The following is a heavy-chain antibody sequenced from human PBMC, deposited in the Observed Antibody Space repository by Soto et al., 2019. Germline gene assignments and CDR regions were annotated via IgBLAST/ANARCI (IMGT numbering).Heavy chain of an antibody. CDR1: GFTFSSYG. J-gene: IGHJ3*02. D-gene: IGHD4-17*01. CDR2: ISYDGSNK. CDR3: AKGRLRWYHDAFDI. Sequence: GGSRRLSCAASGFTFSSYGMHGVRQAPGKGLEWVAVISYDGSNKYYADSVKGRFTISRDNSKNTLYLQMNSLRAEDTAVYYCAKGRLRWYHDAFDIWGQGTMVTVSS. V-gene: IGHV3-30*18.